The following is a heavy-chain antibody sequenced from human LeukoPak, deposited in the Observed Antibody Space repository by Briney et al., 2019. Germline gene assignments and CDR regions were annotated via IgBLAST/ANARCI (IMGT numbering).Heavy chain of an antibody. J-gene: IGHJ6*03. CDR2: VNPYNDKT. V-gene: IGHV1-8*03. CDR1: VYTFNTFD. Sequence: GASVKLSCKASVYTFNTFDINWVRQATGQGPEWMGWVNPYNDKTVYAPKFQGRVSISSNNSINTAYMEFSGLNSAATAVYFCARGRRLRGVTSRPIYYYYYMDVWGGGTTVTVSS. CDR3: ARGRRLRGVTSRPIYYYYYMDV. D-gene: IGHD3-10*01.